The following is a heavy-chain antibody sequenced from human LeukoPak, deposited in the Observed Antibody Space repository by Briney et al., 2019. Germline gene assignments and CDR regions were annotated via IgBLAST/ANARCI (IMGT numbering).Heavy chain of an antibody. CDR2: ISGSGGST. D-gene: IGHD6-13*01. CDR1: GFTLSSYA. V-gene: IGHV3-23*01. CDR3: AKDQDLAIAAAGGFDY. J-gene: IGHJ4*02. Sequence: GGSLRLSCAASGFTLSSYAMSWVRQAPGKGLEWVSAISGSGGSTYYADSVKGRFTISRDNAKNSVYLQMNSLRAEDTAVYYCAKDQDLAIAAAGGFDYWGQGTLVTVSS.